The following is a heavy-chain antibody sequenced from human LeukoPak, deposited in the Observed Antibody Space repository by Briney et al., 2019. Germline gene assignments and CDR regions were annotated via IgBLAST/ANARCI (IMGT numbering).Heavy chain of an antibody. J-gene: IGHJ4*02. Sequence: PGGSLRLSCAASGFTFDDYWMTWARHIPGKGLECVANINRAGNEKYYVESVEGRFIISRDNAKISLYLEMDSLRVEDTAVYYCARVGAWDLQRVFEYWGQGTRVTVPS. CDR2: INRAGNEK. V-gene: IGHV3-7*01. CDR3: ARVGAWDLQRVFEY. D-gene: IGHD1-26*01. CDR1: GFTFDDYW.